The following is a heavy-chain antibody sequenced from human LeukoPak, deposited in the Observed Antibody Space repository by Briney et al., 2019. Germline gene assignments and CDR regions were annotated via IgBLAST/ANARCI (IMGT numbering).Heavy chain of an antibody. D-gene: IGHD5-18*01. CDR2: MNPNSGNP. J-gene: IGHJ4*02. V-gene: IGHV1-8*01. CDR1: GYTLTSYD. Sequence: ASVKVSCMASGYTLTSYDINWVRQATGQGLEWMGWMNPNSGNPGYAQKFQGRVTMTRNTSISTAYMELSSLRSEGTAVYYCARGKTAMATIDYWGQGTLVTVSS. CDR3: ARGKTAMATIDY.